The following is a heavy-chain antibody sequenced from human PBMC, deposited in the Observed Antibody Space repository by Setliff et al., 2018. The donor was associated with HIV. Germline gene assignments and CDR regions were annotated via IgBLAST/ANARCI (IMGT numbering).Heavy chain of an antibody. V-gene: IGHV3-21*04. CDR3: AKGQDGLRYNWFDP. Sequence: GGSLRLSCAASGFTFSSYSMIWVRQAPGKGLEWVAAIGRDSNYRYYADSVKGRFTISRDNSKNMSYLQMNSLRAEDTAVYYCAKGQDGLRYNWFDPWGHGTLVTVSS. J-gene: IGHJ5*02. CDR1: GFTFSSYS. CDR2: IGRDSNYR.